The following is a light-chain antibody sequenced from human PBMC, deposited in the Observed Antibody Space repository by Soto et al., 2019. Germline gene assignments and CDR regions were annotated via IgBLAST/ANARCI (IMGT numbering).Light chain of an antibody. CDR2: NTA. J-gene: IGLJ1*01. CDR3: AAWDDSLNGFYV. CDR1: SSNIGTNS. V-gene: IGLV1-44*01. Sequence: QSVLTQPPSASGTPGQRVTISCSGGSSNIGTNSVNWYQQLPGRAPKLLIYNTALRPSGVPDRFSGSKSGTSASLAISGLQSEDEADYYCAAWDDSLNGFYVFGIGTKLTVL.